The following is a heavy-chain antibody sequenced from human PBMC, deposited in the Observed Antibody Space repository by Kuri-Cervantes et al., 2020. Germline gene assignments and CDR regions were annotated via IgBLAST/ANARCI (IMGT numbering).Heavy chain of an antibody. V-gene: IGHV4-34*01. CDR3: ARFRLGYCSGGSCYSWWTRLYNWFDP. J-gene: IGHJ5*02. Sequence: ESLKISCAASGFTFLKYSMSWIRQPPGKGLEWIGEINHSGSTNYNPSLKSRVTISVDTSKNQFSLKLSSVTAADTAVYYCARFRLGYCSGGSCYSWWTRLYNWFDPWGQGTLVTVSS. CDR2: INHSGST. D-gene: IGHD2-15*01. CDR1: GFTFLKYS.